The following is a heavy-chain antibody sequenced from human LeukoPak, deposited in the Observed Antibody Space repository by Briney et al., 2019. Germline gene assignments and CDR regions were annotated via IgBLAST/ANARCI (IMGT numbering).Heavy chain of an antibody. J-gene: IGHJ4*02. Sequence: GGSLRLSCAASGCTFSSYWMNWVRQAPGKGLVWVSRIASDGNSTTYADSVKGRFSISRDNAKNTLYLQMNSLRVEDTAVYYCARGRPHGNDYWGQGTLVTVSS. CDR1: GCTFSSYW. CDR3: ARGRPHGNDY. D-gene: IGHD4-23*01. CDR2: IASDGNST. V-gene: IGHV3-74*01.